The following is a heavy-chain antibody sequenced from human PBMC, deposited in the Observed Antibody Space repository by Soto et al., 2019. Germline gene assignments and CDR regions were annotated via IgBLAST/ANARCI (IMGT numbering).Heavy chain of an antibody. CDR3: TRDASRDSSARGWFDP. D-gene: IGHD6-13*01. CDR2: ISSNSAYI. V-gene: IGHV3-21*01. Sequence: GGSLRLSCAASGFTFRSFTMNWVRQAPGKGLEWVSTISSNSAYIYYTDALRGRFTISRDNAKNSLHLQMNSLRAEDTAVYYCTRDASRDSSARGWFDPWGPGTLVTVPQ. J-gene: IGHJ5*02. CDR1: GFTFRSFT.